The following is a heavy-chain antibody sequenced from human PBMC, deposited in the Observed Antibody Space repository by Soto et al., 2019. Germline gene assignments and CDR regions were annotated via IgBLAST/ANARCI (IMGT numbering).Heavy chain of an antibody. V-gene: IGHV1-18*01. Sequence: ASVKVSCKASGYTFTSYGISWVRQAPGQGLEWMGWISAYNGNTSYAQKLQGRVTMTTDTSTSTAYMELRSLRSDDTAVYYCARVNCSSTGCYLYYYYGMDVWGQGTTVTVSS. J-gene: IGHJ6*02. CDR1: GYTFTSYG. CDR3: ARVNCSSTGCYLYYYYGMDV. CDR2: ISAYNGNT. D-gene: IGHD2-2*01.